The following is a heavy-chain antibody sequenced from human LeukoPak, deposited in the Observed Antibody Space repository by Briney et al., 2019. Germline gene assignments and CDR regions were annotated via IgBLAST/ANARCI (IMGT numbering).Heavy chain of an antibody. CDR2: IYSSGST. Sequence: SETLSLTCTVSGGSISGYYWSWIRQPAGKGLEWIGRIYSSGSTNYIPSLKSRVTMSVETSKNQFSLKLTSVTATDTAVYYCARTWFGKYDAFDIWGQGTMVTVSS. CDR3: ARTWFGKYDAFDI. J-gene: IGHJ3*02. CDR1: GGSISGYY. D-gene: IGHD3-10*01. V-gene: IGHV4-4*07.